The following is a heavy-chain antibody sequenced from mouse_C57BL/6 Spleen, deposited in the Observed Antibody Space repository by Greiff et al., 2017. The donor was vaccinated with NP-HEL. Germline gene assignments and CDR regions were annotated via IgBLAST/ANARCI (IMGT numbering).Heavy chain of an antibody. CDR3: AKNPDGYYVFDY. J-gene: IGHJ2*01. D-gene: IGHD2-3*01. CDR2: IWRGGST. Sequence: VQGVESGPGLVQPSQSLSITCTVSGFSLTSYGVHWVRQSPGKGLEWLGVIWRGGSTDYNAAFMSRLSITKDNSKSQVFFKMNSLQADDTAIYYCAKNPDGYYVFDYWGQGTTLTVSS. CDR1: GFSLTSYG. V-gene: IGHV2-5*01.